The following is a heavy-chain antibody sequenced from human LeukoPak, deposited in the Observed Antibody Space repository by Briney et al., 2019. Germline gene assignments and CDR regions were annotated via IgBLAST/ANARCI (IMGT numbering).Heavy chain of an antibody. CDR2: ISAYNGNT. J-gene: IGHJ5*02. V-gene: IGHV1-18*01. D-gene: IGHD6-13*01. Sequence: GASVKVSCKASGYTFTSYGISWVRQAPGQGLEWMGWISAYNGNTNYAQKLQGRVTMTTDTSTSTAYMELRSLRSDDTAVYYCARDPPPDSSSWYSDPWGQGTLVTVSS. CDR3: ARDPPPDSSSWYSDP. CDR1: GYTFTSYG.